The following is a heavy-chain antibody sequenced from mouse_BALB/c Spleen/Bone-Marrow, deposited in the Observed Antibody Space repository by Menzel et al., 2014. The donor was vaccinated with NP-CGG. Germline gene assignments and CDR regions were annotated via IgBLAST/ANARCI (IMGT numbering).Heavy chain of an antibody. CDR2: ISSGGRYI. J-gene: IGHJ3*01. CDR3: TREEDYDCIFKFAY. CDR1: GFTFSTYI. V-gene: IGHV5-6-4*01. Sequence: EAQEVESGGDLEKPGGSLKLSCAASGFTFSTYIMSWVRQTPEKRLEWVATISSGGRYIFYPDSVKGRLNISRDNARNSLYVQMSSLRSGDTAMYYCTREEDYDCIFKFAYWGQGTLVTVSA. D-gene: IGHD2-4*01.